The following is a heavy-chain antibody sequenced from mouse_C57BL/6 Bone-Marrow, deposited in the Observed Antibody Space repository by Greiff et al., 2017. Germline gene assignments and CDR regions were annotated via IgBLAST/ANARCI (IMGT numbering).Heavy chain of an antibody. CDR2: IFPGSGST. D-gene: IGHD1-1*01. V-gene: IGHV1-56*01. CDR1: GYTFTSHW. Sequence: VQLQQSGPELVRPGASVKISCKAPGYTFTSHWMQWVRQRPGQGLAWIGEIFPGSGSTYYNEKFKGQATLTVDHSSSTSYMHLSSLKSEDSAGYFCARWYYGSSPFAYWGQGTLVTVSA. CDR3: ARWYYGSSPFAY. J-gene: IGHJ3*01.